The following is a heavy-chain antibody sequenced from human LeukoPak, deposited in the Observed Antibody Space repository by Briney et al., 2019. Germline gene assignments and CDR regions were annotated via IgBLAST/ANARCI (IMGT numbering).Heavy chain of an antibody. J-gene: IGHJ4*02. CDR3: AKDKLDIVATITIGYFDY. CDR2: ISWNSGSI. CDR1: GFTFDDYA. Sequence: PGRSLRLSCAASGFTFDDYAMHWVRQAPGKGLEWVSDISWNSGSIVYADSVKGRFTISRDNAKNSLYLQMNSLRADDTALYYCAKDKLDIVATITIGYFDYWGQGTLVTVSS. V-gene: IGHV3-9*01. D-gene: IGHD5-12*01.